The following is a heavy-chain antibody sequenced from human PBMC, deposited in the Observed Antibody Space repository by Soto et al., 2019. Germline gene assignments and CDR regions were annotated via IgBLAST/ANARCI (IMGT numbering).Heavy chain of an antibody. D-gene: IGHD6-13*01. CDR3: ARETIAALDY. Sequence: GGSLRLSCAASGFTFSSYSMNWVRQAPGKGLEWVSYISSSSTIYYADSVKGRFTISRDNAKNSLYLQMNSLRDEDTAVYYCARETIAALDYWGQGTLVTVSS. V-gene: IGHV3-48*02. CDR1: GFTFSSYS. CDR2: ISSSSTI. J-gene: IGHJ4*02.